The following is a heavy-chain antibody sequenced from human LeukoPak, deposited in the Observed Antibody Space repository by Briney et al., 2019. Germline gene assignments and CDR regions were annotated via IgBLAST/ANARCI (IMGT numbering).Heavy chain of an antibody. J-gene: IGHJ6*02. CDR1: GFTFSSYT. V-gene: IGHV3-66*02. CDR2: IYSGGST. Sequence: GGSLRLSCTASGFTFSSYTMCWVRQAPGKGLEWVSLIYSGGSTYYADSMKGRFTISRDNSKDTLYLQMNSLRADDTAVYHCAREIPVTLADYGMDVWGQGTTVTVSS. CDR3: AREIPVTLADYGMDV. D-gene: IGHD4-17*01.